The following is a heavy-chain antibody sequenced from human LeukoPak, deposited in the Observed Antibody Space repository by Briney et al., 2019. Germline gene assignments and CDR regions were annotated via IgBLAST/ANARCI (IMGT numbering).Heavy chain of an antibody. CDR2: IKSKTDGGTT. V-gene: IGHV3-15*01. CDR3: TTDLPPPGLRFYGMDV. CDR1: GFTFSNAR. Sequence: PGGSLRLSCAASGFTFSNARMSWVRQAPGKGLEWVGRIKSKTDGGTTDYAAPVKGRFTISRDDSKNTRYLQMNSLKTEDTAVYYCTTDLPPPGLRFYGMDVWGQGTTVTVSS. J-gene: IGHJ6*02.